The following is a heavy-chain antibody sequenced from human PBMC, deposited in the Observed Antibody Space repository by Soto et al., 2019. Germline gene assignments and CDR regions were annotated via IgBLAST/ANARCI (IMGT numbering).Heavy chain of an antibody. CDR1: GFTFTSSA. V-gene: IGHV1-58*01. J-gene: IGHJ4*02. CDR3: AAHCSGGSCHHYGGNLDTFDY. Sequence: SVKVSCKASGFTFTSSAVQWVRQARGQRLEWIGWIVVGSGDTNYAQKFQERVTITRDMSTSTAYMELSSLRSEDTAVYYCAAHCSGGSCHHYGGNLDTFDYWGQGTLVTVSS. D-gene: IGHD2-15*01. CDR2: IVVGSGDT.